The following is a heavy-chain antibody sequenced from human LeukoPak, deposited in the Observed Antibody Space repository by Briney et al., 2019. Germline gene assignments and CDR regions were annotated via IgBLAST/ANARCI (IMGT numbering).Heavy chain of an antibody. J-gene: IGHJ4*02. CDR1: GFTFISSA. V-gene: IGHV1-58*02. CDR3: AAREMAVSYYFDY. D-gene: IGHD5-24*01. CDR2: IVVGSGNT. Sequence: SVKVSCKASGFTFISSAMQWVRQARGQRLEWIGWIVVGSGNTNYAQKFQERVTITRDMSTSTVYMELSSLRSEDTAVYYCAAREMAVSYYFDYWGQGTLVTVSS.